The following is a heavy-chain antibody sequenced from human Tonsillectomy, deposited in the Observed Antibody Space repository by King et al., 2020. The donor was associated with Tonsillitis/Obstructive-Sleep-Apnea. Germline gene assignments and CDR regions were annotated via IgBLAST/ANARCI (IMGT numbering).Heavy chain of an antibody. V-gene: IGHV3-9*01. J-gene: IGHJ4*02. Sequence: VQLVESGGGLVQPGRSLRLSCAASGFTFDDYAMHWVRQAPGKGLEWVSGISWNSGTIAYADSVKGRFTISRDNAKNSLYLQMNSLRAEDTALYYCAIDILRYCSSSRCYTFFDYWGQGTLVTVSS. D-gene: IGHD2-2*02. CDR1: GFTFDDYA. CDR3: AIDILRYCSSSRCYTFFDY. CDR2: ISWNSGTI.